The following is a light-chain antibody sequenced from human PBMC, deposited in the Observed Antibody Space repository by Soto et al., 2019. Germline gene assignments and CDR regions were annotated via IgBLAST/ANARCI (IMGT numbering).Light chain of an antibody. CDR3: SSYTSSSLVV. CDR2: EVS. Sequence: QSVLTQPASVSGSPGQSITISCTGTSSDVGNYKYVSWYQQHPGKAPKLMIYEVSNRPSGVSNRFSGSKSGNTASLTISGLQAEDEADYYCSSYTSSSLVVFGTGTKVTVL. CDR1: SSDVGNYKY. J-gene: IGLJ1*01. V-gene: IGLV2-14*01.